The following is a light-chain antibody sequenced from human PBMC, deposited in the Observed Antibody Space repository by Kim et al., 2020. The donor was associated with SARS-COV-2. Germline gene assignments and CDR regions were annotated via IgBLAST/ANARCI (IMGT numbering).Light chain of an antibody. CDR1: QGISGW. CDR2: DAS. CDR3: QQYSSYSWT. V-gene: IGKV1-5*01. J-gene: IGKJ1*01. Sequence: ASIGDRVTITCRASQGISGWLACYQQQPGQAPKLLMFDASTLGNGVPSRFSGSGSGTEFTLTISSLQPDDFATYYCQQYSSYSWTFGQGTKVDIK.